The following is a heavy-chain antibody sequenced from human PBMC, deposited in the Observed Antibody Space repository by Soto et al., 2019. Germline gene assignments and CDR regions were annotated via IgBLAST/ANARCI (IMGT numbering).Heavy chain of an antibody. J-gene: IGHJ4*02. Sequence: PSETLSLTCTVSGGSISSYYWSWIRQPPGKGLEWIGYIYYNGDTNYNPSLKSRATISADTSKKQFSLELSSVTAADTAVYYCAAKFRYSGSCDYWGQGTLVTVSS. D-gene: IGHD1-26*01. CDR3: AAKFRYSGSCDY. CDR1: GGSISSYY. V-gene: IGHV4-59*01. CDR2: IYYNGDT.